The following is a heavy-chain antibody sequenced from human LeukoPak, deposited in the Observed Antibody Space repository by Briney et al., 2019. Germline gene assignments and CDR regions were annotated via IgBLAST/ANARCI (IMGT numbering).Heavy chain of an antibody. V-gene: IGHV3-21*01. CDR2: ISTSSSYI. Sequence: SGGSLRLSCAASGFTFSSYEMNWVRQAPGKGLEWVSSISTSSSYIYYADSVKGRFTISRDNAKNSLYLQMNSLRAEDTAVYYCARGRWSFDYWGQGTLVTVSS. D-gene: IGHD5-24*01. J-gene: IGHJ4*02. CDR1: GFTFSSYE. CDR3: ARGRWSFDY.